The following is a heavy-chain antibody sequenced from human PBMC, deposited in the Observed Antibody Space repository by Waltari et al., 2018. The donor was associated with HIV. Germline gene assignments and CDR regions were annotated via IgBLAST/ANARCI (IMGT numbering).Heavy chain of an antibody. V-gene: IGHV3-23*01. CDR3: ARRETDRSGSFDY. D-gene: IGHD1-26*01. Sequence: GLVQPGGSLRLSCAASGFTFRSYAMSWVRQAPGEGLDWVAAITGSGISSDYADSVKGRFTISRDDSTKTLFLQMNSLRVEDTAVYYCARRETDRSGSFDYWGQGTLVTVSS. CDR2: ITGSGISS. CDR1: GFTFRSYA. J-gene: IGHJ4*02.